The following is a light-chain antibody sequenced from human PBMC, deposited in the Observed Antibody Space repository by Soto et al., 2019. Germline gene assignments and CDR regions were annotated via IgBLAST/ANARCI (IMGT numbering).Light chain of an antibody. CDR3: QQYHSFPLT. CDR2: DAS. CDR1: QDIDNY. Sequence: DIPMTQSPSSLSASIGDRVIITCRASQDIDNYLGWFQQKPGKAPKSLIYDASSLQSGVPSKFSGSGSGTAFTLTISNLQPEDFATYYCQQYHSFPLTFGGGTNVEIK. J-gene: IGKJ4*01. V-gene: IGKV1-16*02.